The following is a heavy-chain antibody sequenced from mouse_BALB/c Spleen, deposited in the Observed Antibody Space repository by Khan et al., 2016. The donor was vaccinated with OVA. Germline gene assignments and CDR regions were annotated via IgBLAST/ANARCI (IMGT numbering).Heavy chain of an antibody. Sequence: EVQLQESGPGLVKPSQSLSLTCTVTGYSITSDYAWNWIRQFPGDKLEWMGYIKYSGTTNYTPSLKSRISITRDTSKNQFFLQLNSVTTEDTATXSCTSAAGSSHYYGLDYWGQGTSVTVSS. CDR2: IKYSGTT. CDR1: GYSITSDYA. J-gene: IGHJ4*01. D-gene: IGHD1-1*01. V-gene: IGHV3-2*02. CDR3: TSAAGSSHYYGLDY.